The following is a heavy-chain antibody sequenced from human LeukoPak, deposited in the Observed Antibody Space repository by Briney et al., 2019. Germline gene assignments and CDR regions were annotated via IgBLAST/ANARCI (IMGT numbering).Heavy chain of an antibody. J-gene: IGHJ4*02. D-gene: IGHD6-19*01. CDR1: GYTFTGYY. CDR2: INPNSGAA. V-gene: IGHV1-2*02. Sequence: GASVKVSCKASGYTFTGYYIHWVRQAPGQGLEWMGWINPNSGAANSAQNFQGRVTVTKDTSLNTAYMELSRLRPDDTAVYYCARTGIVAGRITVSTLGYWGQGTLVTVCS. CDR3: ARTGIVAGRITVSTLGY.